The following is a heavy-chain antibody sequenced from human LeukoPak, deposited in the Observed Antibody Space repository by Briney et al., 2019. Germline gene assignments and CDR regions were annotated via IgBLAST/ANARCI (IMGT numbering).Heavy chain of an antibody. J-gene: IGHJ4*02. CDR2: ISSSSSYI. V-gene: IGHV3-21*01. D-gene: IGHD5-24*01. CDR1: GFTLSSYS. Sequence: GGSLRLSCAASGFTLSSYSMNWVRQPPGKGLEWVSSISSSSSYIYYADSVKGRFTISRDNAKNSLYLQMNSLRAEDTAVYYCASEMATTDYFDYWGQGTLVTVSS. CDR3: ASEMATTDYFDY.